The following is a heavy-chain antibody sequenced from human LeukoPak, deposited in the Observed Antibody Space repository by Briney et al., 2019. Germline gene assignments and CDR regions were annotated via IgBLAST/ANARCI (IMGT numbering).Heavy chain of an antibody. CDR3: AKEGLPATNHDAFDI. J-gene: IGHJ3*02. V-gene: IGHV3-9*01. D-gene: IGHD2-2*01. CDR2: IRWNSGSI. CDR1: GFTFDDYA. Sequence: GRSPRLSCAASGFTFDDYAMHWVRQAPGKGLEWVSGIRWNSGSIGYADSVKGRFTISRDNAKNSLYLQMNSLRAEDTALYYCAKEGLPATNHDAFDIWGQGTMVTVSS.